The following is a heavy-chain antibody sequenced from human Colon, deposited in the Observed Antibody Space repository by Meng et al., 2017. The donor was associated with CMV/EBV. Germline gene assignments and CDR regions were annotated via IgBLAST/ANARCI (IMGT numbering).Heavy chain of an antibody. J-gene: IGHJ4*02. Sequence: SLKISCAASGFTFDDYTMYWVRQAPGKGLEWVSRISWNSVYIAYADSVKGRFTISRDNEKDSLYLHMNNLGPEDTAFYYCAKLSGTETFFDFWGQGTLVTVSS. CDR2: ISWNSVYI. D-gene: IGHD2/OR15-2a*01. CDR1: GFTFDDYT. V-gene: IGHV3-9*01. CDR3: AKLSGTETFFDF.